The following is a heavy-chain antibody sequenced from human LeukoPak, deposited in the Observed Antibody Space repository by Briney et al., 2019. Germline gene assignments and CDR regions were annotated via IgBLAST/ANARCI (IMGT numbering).Heavy chain of an antibody. V-gene: IGHV4-39*01. Sequence: PSETLSLTCTVSGGSIGTTNYYWGWLRQPPGTGLEWIGSIYYSETTYDNPSLESRVTISIETSKNQFSLKLSSVTAADTAVYYCARQRADYFYYYVDVWGKGTTVTVS. D-gene: IGHD3-9*01. CDR3: ARQRADYFYYYVDV. CDR1: GGSIGTTNYY. CDR2: IYYSETT. J-gene: IGHJ6*03.